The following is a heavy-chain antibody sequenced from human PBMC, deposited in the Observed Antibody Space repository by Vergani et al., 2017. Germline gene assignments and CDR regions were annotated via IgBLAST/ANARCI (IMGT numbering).Heavy chain of an antibody. D-gene: IGHD2-2*01. Sequence: QVQLVQSGAEVKKPGASVKVSCKASGYTFTDYFMHWVRQAPGQGLEWMGWITPFNGNTNYAQKFQDRVTITRDRSMSTAYMELSSLRSEDTAMYYCALAESSTSCINSVCITPETGSWFDPWGQGTLVTVSS. J-gene: IGHJ5*02. V-gene: IGHV1-45*02. CDR1: GYTFTDYF. CDR2: ITPFNGNT. CDR3: ALAESSTSCINSVCITPETGSWFDP.